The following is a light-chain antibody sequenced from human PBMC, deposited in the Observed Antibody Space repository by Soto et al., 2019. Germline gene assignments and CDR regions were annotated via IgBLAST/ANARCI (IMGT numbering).Light chain of an antibody. CDR2: DAS. V-gene: IGKV3-20*01. Sequence: EIVLTQSPGTLSLSPGERATLSCRASQSIVSDFLAWYQQKPGQAPRLLISDASTRATGIPDRFSASGSGTDFTLTLSRVEPEDFAVYYCQQYDTSPLTFGGGTKVEI. CDR1: QSIVSDF. J-gene: IGKJ4*01. CDR3: QQYDTSPLT.